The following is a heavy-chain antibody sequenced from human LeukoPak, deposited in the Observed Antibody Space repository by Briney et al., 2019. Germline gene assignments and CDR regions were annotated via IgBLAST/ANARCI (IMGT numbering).Heavy chain of an antibody. CDR2: ISDYNANT. V-gene: IGHV1-18*01. CDR3: AREGRSYANLDY. CDR1: GYTYTSYV. Sequence: ASVKVSCKASGYTYTSYVISGLRQAAGQEREGMGSISDYNANTNYAQKLQGRVTMTTDTSTSTAYMELRSLRSDDTAEYSCAREGRSYANLDYWGQGTLVTVSS. J-gene: IGHJ4*02. D-gene: IGHD1-26*01.